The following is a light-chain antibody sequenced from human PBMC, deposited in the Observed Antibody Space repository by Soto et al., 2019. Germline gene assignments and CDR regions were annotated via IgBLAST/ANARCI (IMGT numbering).Light chain of an antibody. CDR1: QSISSY. V-gene: IGKV1-39*01. CDR3: QQSDSTPLP. Sequence: DIQMTQSPSSLSASVGDRVTITCRASQSISSYLNWYQQKPGKAPKLLIYAASSLQSGVPSRFSGSGSWTDFTLTISSLQPEDFATYYCQQSDSTPLPFGQGTRLEIK. J-gene: IGKJ5*01. CDR2: AAS.